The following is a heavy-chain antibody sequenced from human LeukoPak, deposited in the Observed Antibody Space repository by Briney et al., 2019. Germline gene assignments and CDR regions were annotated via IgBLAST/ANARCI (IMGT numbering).Heavy chain of an antibody. CDR2: NSYGGST. J-gene: IGHJ6*03. D-gene: IGHD3-3*01. V-gene: IGHV4-59*01. Sequence: PSETLSLTCTVSGGSISTYYWSWIRQPPGKELEWIGYNSYGGSTNYNPSLKSRVTISVDTSKNQFSLKLSSVTAADTAVYYCARVVRFLYYMAVWGKGTTVTVSS. CDR1: GGSISTYY. CDR3: ARVVRFLYYMAV.